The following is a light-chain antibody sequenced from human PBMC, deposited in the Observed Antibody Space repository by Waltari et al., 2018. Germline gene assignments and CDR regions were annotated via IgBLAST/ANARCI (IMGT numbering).Light chain of an antibody. Sequence: QSVLTQPPSLSGAPGQRVTISCTGSSSNLGSGYDVHWYQQLPGPAPKLLIYGNNKRPSGVPDRFAGSRSGTSASLAITGLQAEDEADYYCQSYDNSLSGAWVFGGGTKLTVL. J-gene: IGLJ3*02. CDR3: QSYDNSLSGAWV. V-gene: IGLV1-40*01. CDR1: SSNLGSGYD. CDR2: GNN.